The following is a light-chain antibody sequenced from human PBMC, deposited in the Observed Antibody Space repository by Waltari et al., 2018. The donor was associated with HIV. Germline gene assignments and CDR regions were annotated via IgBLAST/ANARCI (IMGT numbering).Light chain of an antibody. J-gene: IGLJ2*01. CDR3: YSAADNNISF. V-gene: IGLV3-27*01. CDR2: KDS. CDR1: LLGKKY. Sequence: SFELTQPSSVSVSPGQTDRITCSGDLLGKKYARWFQQKPGQAPLLVIYKDSERPSGIPERFSGSNSGTTVTLTISGAQVEDEADYYCYSAADNNISFFGGGTKLTVL.